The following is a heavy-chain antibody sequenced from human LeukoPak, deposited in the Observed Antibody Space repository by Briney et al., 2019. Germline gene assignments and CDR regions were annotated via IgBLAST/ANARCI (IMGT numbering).Heavy chain of an antibody. D-gene: IGHD1-26*01. J-gene: IGHJ4*02. V-gene: IGHV3-30*02. CDR2: IRYDGSNK. CDR3: AKDPGGSYSHFDY. CDR1: GLTFSSYG. Sequence: GGSLRLSCAAPGLTFSSYGMHWVRQAPGKGLEWVAFIRYDGSNKYHADSVRGRFTISRDNSKNTLYLQMNSLRSEDTAVYYCAKDPGGSYSHFDYWGQGTLVTVSS.